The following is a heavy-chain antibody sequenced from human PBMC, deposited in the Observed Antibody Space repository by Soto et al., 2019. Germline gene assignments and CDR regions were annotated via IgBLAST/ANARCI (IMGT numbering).Heavy chain of an antibody. CDR1: GYTFTHDY. D-gene: IGHD6-13*01. Sequence: QVQLVQSGAGVKKPGASVKLSCRTSGYTFTHDYIHWVRQAPGHGLEWLAIINPASGSTNYAQDLTGRVTVTTGTSTATAYMELSGLSAEDTAIFYCARNFAAGDYWGQGTLVTVSS. CDR3: ARNFAAGDY. CDR2: INPASGST. V-gene: IGHV1-46*04. J-gene: IGHJ4*02.